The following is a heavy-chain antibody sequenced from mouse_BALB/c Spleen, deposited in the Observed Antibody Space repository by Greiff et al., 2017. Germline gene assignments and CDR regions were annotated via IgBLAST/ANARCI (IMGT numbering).Heavy chain of an antibody. CDR1: GFTFTDYY. Sequence: EVKLVESGGGLVQPGGSLRLSCATSGFTFTDYYMSWVRQPPGKALEWLGFIRNKANGYTTEYSASVKGRFTISRDNSQSILYLQMNTLRAEDSATYYCARDSYYGPMDYWGQGTSVTVSS. V-gene: IGHV7-3*02. CDR2: IRNKANGYTT. J-gene: IGHJ4*01. D-gene: IGHD1-2*01. CDR3: ARDSYYGPMDY.